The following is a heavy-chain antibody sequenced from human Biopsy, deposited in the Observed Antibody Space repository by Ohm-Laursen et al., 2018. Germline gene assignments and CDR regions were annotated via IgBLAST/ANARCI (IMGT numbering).Heavy chain of an antibody. CDR3: ARSNGYGDYRFDD. CDR2: ISYTGDT. Sequence: SDTLSLTCIVSGGSISSDYWSWIRQTPGKGLEWIGYISYTGDTNYNPSLESRITISLDTSKNQFSLMLSSVTAADTAVYYCARSNGYGDYRFDDWGQGTLVTVAS. D-gene: IGHD4-11*01. CDR1: GGSISSDY. V-gene: IGHV4-59*07. J-gene: IGHJ4*02.